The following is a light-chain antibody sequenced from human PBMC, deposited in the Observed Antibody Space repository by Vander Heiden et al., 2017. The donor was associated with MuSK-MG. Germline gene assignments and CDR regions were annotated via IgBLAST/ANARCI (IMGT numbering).Light chain of an antibody. J-gene: IGKJ4*01. CDR3: QQDYGTALT. CDR1: QSVLYSSNNKKY. CDR2: WAS. Sequence: DIVMTQSPESLAVSLGERATINCKSSQSVLYSSNNKKYLAWFQQKPGQPPKLLIYWASTRESGVPDRFSGSGSGTHFTLTLSSLQAEDVAVYYCQQDYGTALTFRGGTKAEIK. V-gene: IGKV4-1*01.